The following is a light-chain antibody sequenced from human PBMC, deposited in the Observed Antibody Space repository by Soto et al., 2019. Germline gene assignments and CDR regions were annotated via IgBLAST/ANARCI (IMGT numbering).Light chain of an antibody. J-gene: IGKJ4*01. CDR2: TGS. Sequence: DIQMTQSPSSVSSSAGDRVSITCRASQGISNCLAWYQQKPGRAPKLLIYTGSSLQSGVPSRFSGTGSGTDFTLTISSLQPEDVATYYRQQANSFPLPFGGGTKVEIK. CDR1: QGISNC. V-gene: IGKV1-12*01. CDR3: QQANSFPLP.